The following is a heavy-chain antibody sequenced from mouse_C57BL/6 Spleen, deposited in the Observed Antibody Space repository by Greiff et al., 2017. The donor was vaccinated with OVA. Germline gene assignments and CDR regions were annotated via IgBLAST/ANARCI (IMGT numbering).Heavy chain of an antibody. CDR1: GFTFSDFY. V-gene: IGHV7-1*01. D-gene: IGHD2-1*01. Sequence: EVQLVESGGGLVQSGRSLRLSCATSGFTFSDFYMEWVRQAPGKGLEWIAASRNKANDYTTEYSASVKGRFIVSRDTSQSILYLPMNALRAEDTAIYYWARDVGGNGYFDYWGQGTTLTVSS. CDR3: ARDVGGNGYFDY. CDR2: SRNKANDYTT. J-gene: IGHJ2*01.